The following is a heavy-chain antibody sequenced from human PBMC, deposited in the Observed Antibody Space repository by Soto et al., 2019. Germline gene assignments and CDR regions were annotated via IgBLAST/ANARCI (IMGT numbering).Heavy chain of an antibody. D-gene: IGHD3-3*01. Sequence: ASVKVSCKASGYTFTSYAMHWVRQAPGQRLEWMGWINAGNGNTKYSQKFQGRVTITRDTSASTAYMELSSLRSEDTAVYYCASGNHLPFGVVKVYYYYMDVWGKGTTVTVSS. CDR2: INAGNGNT. CDR1: GYTFTSYA. V-gene: IGHV1-3*01. J-gene: IGHJ6*03. CDR3: ASGNHLPFGVVKVYYYYMDV.